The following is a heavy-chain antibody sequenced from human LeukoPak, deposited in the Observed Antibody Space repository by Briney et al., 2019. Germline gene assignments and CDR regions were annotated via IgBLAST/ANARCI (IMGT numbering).Heavy chain of an antibody. D-gene: IGHD5-24*01. J-gene: IGHJ4*02. CDR2: IYPGDPDT. CDR1: GYSFTTYW. V-gene: IGHV5-51*01. Sequence: GESLKISCKGSGYSFTTYWIGWVRQMPGKGLEWMGIIYPGDPDTRYSPSFQGQVTISADKSISTAYLQWSSLKASDTAMYYCARSEMATVLSQDYWGQGTLVTVSS. CDR3: ARSEMATVLSQDY.